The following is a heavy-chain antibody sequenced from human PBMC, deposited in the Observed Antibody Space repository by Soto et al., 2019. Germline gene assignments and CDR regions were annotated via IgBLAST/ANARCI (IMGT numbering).Heavy chain of an antibody. Sequence: SETLSLTCAVSGGSISSGGYSWSWIRQPPGKGLEWIGYIYHSGSTYYNTSLKSQVTISVDRSKNQFSLKLSSVTAADTAVYYCARGHTLWPTRYYFDYWGQGTLVTVSS. CDR1: GGSISSGGYS. CDR3: ARGHTLWPTRYYFDY. CDR2: IYHSGST. D-gene: IGHD5-18*01. J-gene: IGHJ4*02. V-gene: IGHV4-30-2*01.